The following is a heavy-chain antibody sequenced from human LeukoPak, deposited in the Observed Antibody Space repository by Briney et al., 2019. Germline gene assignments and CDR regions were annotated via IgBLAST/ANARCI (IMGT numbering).Heavy chain of an antibody. CDR3: ARVSSYYGSGSYYAGWSDP. Sequence: NPSETLSLTCAVYGGSFSGYYWSWIRQPPGKGLEWIGEINHSGSTNYNPSLKSRVTISVDTSKNQFSLKLSSVTAADTAVYYCARVSSYYGSGSYYAGWSDPWGQGTLVTVSS. CDR1: GGSFSGYY. D-gene: IGHD3-10*01. CDR2: INHSGST. J-gene: IGHJ5*02. V-gene: IGHV4-34*01.